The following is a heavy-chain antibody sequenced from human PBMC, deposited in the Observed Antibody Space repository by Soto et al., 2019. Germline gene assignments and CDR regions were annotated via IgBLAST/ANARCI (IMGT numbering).Heavy chain of an antibody. Sequence: GGSLRLSCAASGFTFSSYWMSWVRQAPGKGLEWVANIKQDGSEKYYVDSVKGRFTISRDNAKNSLYLQMNSLRAEDTAVYYCARDPPLYYYDSSGPGGGGYFDYWGQGTLVTVSS. CDR2: IKQDGSEK. J-gene: IGHJ4*02. V-gene: IGHV3-7*05. D-gene: IGHD3-22*01. CDR3: ARDPPLYYYDSSGPGGGGYFDY. CDR1: GFTFSSYW.